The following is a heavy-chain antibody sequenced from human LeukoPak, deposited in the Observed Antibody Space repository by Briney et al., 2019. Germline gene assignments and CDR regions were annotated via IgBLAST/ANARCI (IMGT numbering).Heavy chain of an antibody. V-gene: IGHV3-30-3*01. Sequence: PGGSLRLSCAASGFTFSSYWMHWVRQAPGKGLEWVAVISYDGSNKYYADSVKGRFTISRDNSKNTLYLQMNSLRAEDTAVYYCARDGYYYDSSGYSVDLDYWGQGTLVTVSS. J-gene: IGHJ4*02. CDR2: ISYDGSNK. CDR1: GFTFSSYW. D-gene: IGHD3-22*01. CDR3: ARDGYYYDSSGYSVDLDY.